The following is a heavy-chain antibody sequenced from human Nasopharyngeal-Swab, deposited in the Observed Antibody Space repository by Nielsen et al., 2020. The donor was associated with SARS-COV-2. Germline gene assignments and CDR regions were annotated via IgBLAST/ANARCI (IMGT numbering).Heavy chain of an antibody. CDR3: AREGYGGNSYYFDY. CDR2: VNEDGSRT. D-gene: IGHD4-23*01. CDR1: GVIFSKYW. Sequence: GGSLRLSCVASGVIFSKYWMHWVRQAPGKGLVWVSRVNEDGSRTDYADSVRGRFTISRDNARNTLYLQMNSLRVEDTAVYYCAREGYGGNSYYFDYWGQGTLVTVSS. V-gene: IGHV3-74*01. J-gene: IGHJ4*02.